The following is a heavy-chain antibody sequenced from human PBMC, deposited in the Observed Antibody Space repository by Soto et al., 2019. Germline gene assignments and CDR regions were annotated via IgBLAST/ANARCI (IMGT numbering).Heavy chain of an antibody. D-gene: IGHD6-19*01. CDR2: ISGSGGST. Sequence: HPGWSLRLSCAASGFTFSSYAMSWVRQAPGKGLEWVSAISGSGGSTYYADSVKGRFTISRDNSKNTLYLQMNSLRAEDTAVYYCAKEPGSGWQGGYFDYWGQGTLVTVSS. J-gene: IGHJ4*02. V-gene: IGHV3-23*01. CDR1: GFTFSSYA. CDR3: AKEPGSGWQGGYFDY.